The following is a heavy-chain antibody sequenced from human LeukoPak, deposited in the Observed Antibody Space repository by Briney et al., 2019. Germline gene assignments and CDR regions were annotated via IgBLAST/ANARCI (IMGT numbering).Heavy chain of an antibody. CDR1: GFTFSSYR. CDR2: IKQDGSEK. J-gene: IGHJ6*02. Sequence: GGSLRLSCAASGFTFSSYRMSWVRQAPGKGLEWVANIKQDGSEKYYVDSVKGRFTISRDNAKNSLYLQMNSLRAEDTAVYYCARCGYSYGYLYYYYYGMDVWGQGTTVTVSS. V-gene: IGHV3-7*01. CDR3: ARCGYSYGYLYYYYYGMDV. D-gene: IGHD5-18*01.